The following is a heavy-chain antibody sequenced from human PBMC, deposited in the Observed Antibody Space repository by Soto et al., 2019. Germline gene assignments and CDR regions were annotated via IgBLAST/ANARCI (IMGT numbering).Heavy chain of an antibody. V-gene: IGHV3-23*01. CDR1: GFTFSSYA. CDR3: AKDERGGWYHLTMDY. J-gene: IGHJ4*02. Sequence: EVPLLESGGGLVQPGGSLRLSCAASGFTFSSYAMSWVRQAPGKGLEWVSAISGSGGSTYYADSVKGRFTISRDNSKNTLYLQMNSLRAEDTAVYYCAKDERGGWYHLTMDYWGQGTLVTVSS. D-gene: IGHD6-19*01. CDR2: ISGSGGST.